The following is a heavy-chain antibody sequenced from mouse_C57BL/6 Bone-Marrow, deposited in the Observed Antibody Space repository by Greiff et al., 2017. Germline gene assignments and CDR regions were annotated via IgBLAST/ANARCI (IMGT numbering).Heavy chain of an antibody. D-gene: IGHD1-1*01. CDR1: GFTFSDYG. J-gene: IGHJ1*03. Sequence: EVMLVESGGGLVKPGGSLKLSCAASGFTFSDYGMHWVRQAPEKGLEWVAYISSGSSTIYYADTVKGRFTISRDNAKNTLFLQMTSLRSEDTAMYYCAKGILRGNRYFDVWGTGTTVTVSS. CDR3: AKGILRGNRYFDV. CDR2: ISSGSSTI. V-gene: IGHV5-17*01.